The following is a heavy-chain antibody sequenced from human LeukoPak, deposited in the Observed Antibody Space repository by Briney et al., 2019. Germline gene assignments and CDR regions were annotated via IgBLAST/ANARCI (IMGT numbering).Heavy chain of an antibody. CDR3: ARERGITGRVFDY. D-gene: IGHD1-20*01. CDR1: GGSFSGYY. CDR2: INHSGST. V-gene: IGHV4-34*01. Sequence: SETLSLTCAVYGGSFSGYYWSWIRQPPGKGLDWIGEINHSGSTNYNPSLKSRVTISVDTSKNQFSLKLSSVTAADTAVYYCARERGITGRVFDYWGQGTLVTVSS. J-gene: IGHJ4*02.